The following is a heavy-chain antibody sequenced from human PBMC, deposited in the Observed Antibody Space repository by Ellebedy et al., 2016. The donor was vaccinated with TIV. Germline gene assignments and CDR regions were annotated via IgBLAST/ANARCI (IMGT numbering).Heavy chain of an antibody. CDR3: ARGRCSGANCHYFDY. D-gene: IGHD2-15*01. Sequence: PGGSLRLSCAVSGFTLSNYAVYWVRHAPGKGLQWVTFISSDGSHINYADSVKGRFTTSRDISKNTMYLQMNSLRAEDTALYFCARGRCSGANCHYFDYWGQGTVVTVSS. J-gene: IGHJ4*02. CDR1: GFTLSNYA. V-gene: IGHV3-30*04. CDR2: ISSDGSHI.